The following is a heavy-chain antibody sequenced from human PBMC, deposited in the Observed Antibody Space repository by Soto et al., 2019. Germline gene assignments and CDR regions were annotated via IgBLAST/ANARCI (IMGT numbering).Heavy chain of an antibody. Sequence: SETLSLTCTVSNGSIIGYYLTWIRQPPGKGLEWLGYIYYTGTTNYNPSLKSRVTISLDTSKNQFSLHLSSVTAADTAVYYCARDADEMAFYYFDYWGQGTRVTVSS. CDR1: NGSIIGYY. CDR2: IYYTGTT. J-gene: IGHJ4*02. V-gene: IGHV4-59*01. CDR3: ARDADEMAFYYFDY.